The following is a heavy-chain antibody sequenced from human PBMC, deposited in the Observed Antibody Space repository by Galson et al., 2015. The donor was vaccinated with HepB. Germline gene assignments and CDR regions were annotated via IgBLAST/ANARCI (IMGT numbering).Heavy chain of an antibody. CDR2: INSDGSST. Sequence: SLRLSCAASGFTFSSYWMSWVRQAPGKGLVWVSRINSDGSSTNFADSVKGRFTISRDNAKNTLYLQMNSLRAEDTAVYYCARGNSGWYSSLDYWGQGTLVTVSS. CDR3: ARGNSGWYSSLDY. V-gene: IGHV3-74*01. J-gene: IGHJ4*02. D-gene: IGHD6-19*01. CDR1: GFTFSSYW.